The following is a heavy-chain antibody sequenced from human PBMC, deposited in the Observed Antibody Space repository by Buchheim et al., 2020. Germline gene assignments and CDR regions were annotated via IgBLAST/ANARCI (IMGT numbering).Heavy chain of an antibody. J-gene: IGHJ6*03. Sequence: QVQLVQSGAEVKKPGASVKVSCKASGYTFTSYDINWVRQATGQGLEWMGWMNPNSGNTGYAQKFQGRVTMTRNTSISTAYMELSSLRSEDTAVYYCARGVAYYDFWSGYYRYYYYYMDVWGKGTT. CDR3: ARGVAYYDFWSGYYRYYYYYMDV. V-gene: IGHV1-8*01. D-gene: IGHD3-3*01. CDR1: GYTFTSYD. CDR2: MNPNSGNT.